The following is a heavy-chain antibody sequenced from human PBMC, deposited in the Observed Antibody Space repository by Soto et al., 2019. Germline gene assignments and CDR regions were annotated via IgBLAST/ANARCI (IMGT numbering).Heavy chain of an antibody. V-gene: IGHV4-61*01. CDR1: GGSVSTGMKY. CDR2: MYKTGET. D-gene: IGHD3-10*01. J-gene: IGHJ6*02. CDR3: MKARASGHFFGMSV. Sequence: SLTCTVSGGSVSTGMKYWGWVRQPPGKALEFIGYMYKTGETLFNSSLKSRVTLSMETSKNQFSLTLSSVTAADTAVYFCMKARASGHFFGMSVWGSGTTVT.